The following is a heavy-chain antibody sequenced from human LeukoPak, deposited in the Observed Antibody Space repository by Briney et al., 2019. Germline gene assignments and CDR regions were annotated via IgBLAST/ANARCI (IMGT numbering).Heavy chain of an antibody. CDR1: GITLSNYG. V-gene: IGHV3-23*01. D-gene: IGHD3-22*01. Sequence: GGSLRLSCAVSGITLSNYGMTWVRQAPGKWLEWVAGISDTGGRTNYADSVKGRFTISRDNPKNTLYLQMNSLRAEDTAVYFCAKRGVVIRVILVGFHKEAYYFDSWGQGALVTVSS. CDR2: ISDTGGRT. J-gene: IGHJ4*02. CDR3: AKRGVVIRVILVGFHKEAYYFDS.